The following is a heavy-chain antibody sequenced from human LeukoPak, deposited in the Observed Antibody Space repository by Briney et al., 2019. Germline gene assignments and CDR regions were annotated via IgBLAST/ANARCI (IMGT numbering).Heavy chain of an antibody. Sequence: SETLSLTCTVSGDSIRSSTSYWGWIRQPPGKGLDWIGSIYYSGSTFYNPSLKSRVTISIDKSKNQFSLKLSSVTAADTAVYYCARGVYRYYFDYWGQGTLVTVSS. CDR1: GDSIRSSTSY. CDR2: IYYSGST. V-gene: IGHV4-39*07. D-gene: IGHD1-14*01. J-gene: IGHJ4*02. CDR3: ARGVYRYYFDY.